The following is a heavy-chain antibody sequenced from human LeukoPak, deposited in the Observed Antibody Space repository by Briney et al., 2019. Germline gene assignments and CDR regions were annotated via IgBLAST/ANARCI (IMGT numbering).Heavy chain of an antibody. CDR2: INHSGST. CDR1: GGSFSGYY. V-gene: IGHV4-34*01. CDR3: ARRPRTYYYGSGSYYNPTIYYYYGMDV. J-gene: IGHJ6*02. Sequence: SETLSLTCAVYGGSFSGYYWSWIRQPPGRGLEWIGEINHSGSTNYNPSLKSRVTISVDTSKNQFSLKLSSVTAADTAVYYCARRPRTYYYGSGSYYNPTIYYYYGMDVWGQGTTVTVSS. D-gene: IGHD3-10*01.